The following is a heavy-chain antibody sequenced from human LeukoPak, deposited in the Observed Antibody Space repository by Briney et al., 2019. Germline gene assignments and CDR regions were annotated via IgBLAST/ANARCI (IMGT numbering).Heavy chain of an antibody. CDR2: IYYSGST. Sequence: SETLSLTCTVSGGSISSSTYYWGWIRQPPGKGLEWIGIIYYSGSTNYNPSLKSRVTISVDTSKNQFSLKLSSVTAADTAVYYCASHATYSGSYQSYFDYWGQGTLVTVSS. V-gene: IGHV4-39*07. D-gene: IGHD1-26*01. J-gene: IGHJ4*02. CDR1: GGSISSSTYY. CDR3: ASHATYSGSYQSYFDY.